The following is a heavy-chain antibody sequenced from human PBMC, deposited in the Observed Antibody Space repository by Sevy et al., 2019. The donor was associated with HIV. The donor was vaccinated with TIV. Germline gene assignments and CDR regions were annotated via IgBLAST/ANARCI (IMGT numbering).Heavy chain of an antibody. V-gene: IGHV1-24*01. CDR1: GYTLTKLP. Sequence: ASVKVSCKVSGYTLTKLPMHWVRQAPGKGLEWMGGFDPEDGETIYSQRFQGRVTMTEDTSTDTAYMELSSLRSEYTAVYYCASLGFWIENPFYGTDVWGQWTTVTDSS. CDR3: ASLGFWIENPFYGTDV. CDR2: FDPEDGET. D-gene: IGHD3-3*01. J-gene: IGHJ6*02.